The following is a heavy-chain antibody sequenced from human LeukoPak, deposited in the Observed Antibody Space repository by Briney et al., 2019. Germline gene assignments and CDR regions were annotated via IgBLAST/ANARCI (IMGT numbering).Heavy chain of an antibody. CDR1: AFTFSSYA. CDR3: AKDLTELTLALNC. CDR2: ISNDGTRK. J-gene: IGHJ4*02. D-gene: IGHD3-9*01. Sequence: GGSLRLSCAASAFTFSSYAMSWVRQAPGKGLEWMAVISNDGTRKYYADSVKGRLTISRDNSKNTLYLQMNSLRVEDMAVYYCAKDLTELTLALNCWGQGTLVTVSS. V-gene: IGHV3-30*18.